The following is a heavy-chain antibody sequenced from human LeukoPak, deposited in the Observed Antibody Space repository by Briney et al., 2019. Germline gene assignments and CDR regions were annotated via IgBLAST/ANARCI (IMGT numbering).Heavy chain of an antibody. CDR1: GYSFTSYW. CDR2: IVPSDSYT. J-gene: IGHJ3*02. D-gene: IGHD6-13*01. Sequence: GESLKISCKGSGYSFTSYWITWVRQTSGKGLEWMGRIVPSDSYTNYSPSFQGHVTISADKSISTAYLQWSSLKASDTAMYYCASGYGSSLGAFDIWGQGTMVTVSS. V-gene: IGHV5-10-1*01. CDR3: ASGYGSSLGAFDI.